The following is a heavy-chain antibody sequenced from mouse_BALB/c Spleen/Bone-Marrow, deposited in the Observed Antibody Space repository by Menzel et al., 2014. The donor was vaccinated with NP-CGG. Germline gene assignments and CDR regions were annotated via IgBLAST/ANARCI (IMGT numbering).Heavy chain of an antibody. D-gene: IGHD2-12*01. CDR3: TRSRRAMDH. V-gene: IGHV1S81*02. Sequence: VQLQQSGAELVKPGASVKLSCKASGYTFTSYYMCWVKQRPGQGLEWIGEINPSNGGTNFNEKFKSKATLTVDKSSSTAYMSLSGLTSEDSAVYYCTRSRRAMDHWGQGTSVTVSS. CDR1: GYTFTSYY. J-gene: IGHJ4*01. CDR2: INPSNGGT.